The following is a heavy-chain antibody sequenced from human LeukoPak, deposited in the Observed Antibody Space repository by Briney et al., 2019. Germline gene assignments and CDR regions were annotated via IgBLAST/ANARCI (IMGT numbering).Heavy chain of an antibody. CDR1: GFTLSTYW. CDR3: ARGNSLDY. D-gene: IGHD5-18*01. V-gene: IGHV3-7*04. Sequence: PGGSLRLSFAASGFTLSTYWMTWVRQAPGKGLEWVANIKQDASERYYVDSVKGRFTISRDNAKNSLFLQMNSLRADDTAVYYCARGNSLDYWGQGTLVTVSS. J-gene: IGHJ4*02. CDR2: IKQDASER.